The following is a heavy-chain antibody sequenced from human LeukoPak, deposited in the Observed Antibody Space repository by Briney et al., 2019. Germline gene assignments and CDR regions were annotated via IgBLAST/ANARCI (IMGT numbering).Heavy chain of an antibody. CDR3: AKEGDYCSSSGCHKRGIDY. D-gene: IGHD2-2*01. CDR2: IWYDGSHD. V-gene: IGHV3-33*06. J-gene: IGHJ4*02. Sequence: GTSLRLSCAASGFTFSHYAMHWVRQAPGKGLEWVAVIWYDGSHDTYTDSVKGRFTVYRDNFKNPLHLQMNSLRVEDTAVYYCAKEGDYCSSSGCHKRGIDYWGQGTLVTVSS. CDR1: GFTFSHYA.